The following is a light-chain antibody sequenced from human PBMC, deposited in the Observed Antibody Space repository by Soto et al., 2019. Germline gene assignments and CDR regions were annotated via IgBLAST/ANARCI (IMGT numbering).Light chain of an antibody. V-gene: IGKV3-11*01. CDR2: DAS. CDR1: QSVSTY. CDR3: QQRSNWPH. J-gene: IGKJ3*01. Sequence: EIVLTQSPATLSLSPGERATLSCRASQSVSTYLAWYQQKPGQAPRLLIYDASTRATGIPARFSGSGSGTDFTLTISSLEPEDFAVYYCQQRSNWPHFGPGTKVDVK.